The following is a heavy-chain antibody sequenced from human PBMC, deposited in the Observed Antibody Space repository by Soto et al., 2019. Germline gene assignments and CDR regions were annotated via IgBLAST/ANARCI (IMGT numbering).Heavy chain of an antibody. CDR2: ISGSGGST. D-gene: IGHD5-18*01. CDR1: GFTFSSYA. Sequence: GGSLRLSCAASGFTFSSYAMSWVRQAPGKGLEWVSAISGSGGSTYYADSVKGRFTISRDNSKNTLYLQMNSLRAEDTAVYYCAKDGPDTAMDNYYYYYYGMDVWGQGTTVTVSS. CDR3: AKDGPDTAMDNYYYYYYGMDV. V-gene: IGHV3-23*01. J-gene: IGHJ6*02.